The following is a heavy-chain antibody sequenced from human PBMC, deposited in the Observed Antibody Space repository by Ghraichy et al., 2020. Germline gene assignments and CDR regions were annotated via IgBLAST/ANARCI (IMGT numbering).Heavy chain of an antibody. V-gene: IGHV1-46*01. CDR1: GYTFTSYY. CDR3: ARDQNIYCSSSSCPYYYAMDV. D-gene: IGHD2-2*01. Sequence: ASVKVSCKASGYTFTSYYVHWVRQAPGQGLEWMGIINPSGGSTSYTQKFQGRVTMTRDTSTSTVYMELSSLRSEDTAVYYCARDQNIYCSSSSCPYYYAMDVWGQGTTVTVSS. J-gene: IGHJ6*02. CDR2: INPSGGST.